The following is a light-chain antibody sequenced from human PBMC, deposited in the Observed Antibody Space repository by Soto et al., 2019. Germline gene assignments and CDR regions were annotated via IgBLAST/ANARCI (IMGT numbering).Light chain of an antibody. J-gene: IGKJ3*01. CDR2: AAS. CDR1: QDISSW. V-gene: IGKV1-12*01. Sequence: DIQMTQSPSSVSASVGDRVTITCRASQDISSWLAWYQQQPGKAPKVLMYAASSLQSGVPSRFSGSGSGTDFTLTINSLQPEDFATYYCQQANSFPFTFGPGTKVDIK. CDR3: QQANSFPFT.